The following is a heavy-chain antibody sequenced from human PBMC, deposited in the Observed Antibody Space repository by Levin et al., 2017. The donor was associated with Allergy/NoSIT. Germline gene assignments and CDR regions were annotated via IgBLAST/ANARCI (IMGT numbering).Heavy chain of an antibody. CDR1: GFTFSNAW. J-gene: IGHJ3*02. D-gene: IGHD2-2*02. CDR2: IKSKTDGGTT. V-gene: IGHV3-15*01. CDR3: TTDQSRGYCSSTSCYRREPNDAFDI. Sequence: GGSLRLSCAASGFTFSNAWMSWVRQAPGKGLEWVGRIKSKTDGGTTDYAAPVKGRFTISRDDSKNTLYLQMNSLKTEDTAVYYCTTDQSRGYCSSTSCYRREPNDAFDIWGQGTMVTVSS.